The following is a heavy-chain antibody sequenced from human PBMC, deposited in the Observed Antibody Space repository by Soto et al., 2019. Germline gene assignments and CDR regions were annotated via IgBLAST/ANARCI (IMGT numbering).Heavy chain of an antibody. V-gene: IGHV4-4*02. D-gene: IGHD2-2*01. CDR1: GGSIISSNW. CDR2: IYHSGST. Sequence: SETLSVTCAVSGGSIISSNWWSFVRQPPGKGLEWIGEIYHSGSTNYNPSLKSRVTISVDKSKNQFSLKLSSVTAADTAVYYCARIVVVPAANYYYYYGMDVWGQGTTVTVSS. J-gene: IGHJ6*02. CDR3: ARIVVVPAANYYYYYGMDV.